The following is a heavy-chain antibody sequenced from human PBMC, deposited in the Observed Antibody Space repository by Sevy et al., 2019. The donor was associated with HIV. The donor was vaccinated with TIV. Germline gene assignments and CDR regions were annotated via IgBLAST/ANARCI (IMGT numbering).Heavy chain of an antibody. J-gene: IGHJ4*02. D-gene: IGHD1-26*01. Sequence: GGSLRLSCAASGFTFTPYWMTWVRQAPGKGLEWVANIRPDGSDKYYVDSVKGRFTISRDNAKNSLYLQMNSLRADDTAMYYCARGVGLDCWGQGTLVTVSS. CDR2: IRPDGSDK. CDR1: GFTFTPYW. V-gene: IGHV3-7*01. CDR3: ARGVGLDC.